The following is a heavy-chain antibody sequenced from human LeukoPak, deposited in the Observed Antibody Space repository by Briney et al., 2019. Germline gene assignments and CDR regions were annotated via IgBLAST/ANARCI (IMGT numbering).Heavy chain of an antibody. D-gene: IGHD3-10*01. CDR2: IKQDGSEK. J-gene: IGHJ4*02. V-gene: IGHV3-7*01. Sequence: GGSLRLSCAASGFTFSSYRMSWVRQAPVKGLEWVANIKQDGSEKYYVDSVKGRFTISRDNAKNSLYLQMNSLRAEDTAVYYCARSVRGVIVYYFDYWGQGTLVTVSS. CDR1: GFTFSSYR. CDR3: ARSVRGVIVYYFDY.